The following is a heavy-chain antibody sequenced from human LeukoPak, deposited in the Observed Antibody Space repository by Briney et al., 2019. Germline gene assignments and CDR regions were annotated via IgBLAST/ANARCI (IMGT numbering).Heavy chain of an antibody. D-gene: IGHD3-9*01. CDR1: GCSFTSYW. V-gene: IGHV5-51*01. Sequence: GASLQISCKGSGCSFTSYWIGWGRQLPGKGLEWMGIIYPGDSDTRYSPSFQGQFTISADKSISTAYLQWSSLKASDTAMYYCARQLRSYDILTGFYDTPTIDYWGQGTLVTVSS. CDR2: IYPGDSDT. J-gene: IGHJ4*02. CDR3: ARQLRSYDILTGFYDTPTIDY.